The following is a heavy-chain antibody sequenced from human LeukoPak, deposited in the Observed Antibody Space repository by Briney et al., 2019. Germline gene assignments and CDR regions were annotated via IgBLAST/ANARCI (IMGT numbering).Heavy chain of an antibody. Sequence: ASVKVSCKASGYTFTSYGISWVRQAPGQGLEWMGWISAYNGNRNYAQKLQGRVTMTTDTSTSTVYMELSSLRSEDTAVYYCAREKGTGYGGNSERLQHWGQGTLVTVSS. CDR2: ISAYNGNR. CDR1: GYTFTSYG. J-gene: IGHJ1*01. V-gene: IGHV1-18*01. CDR3: AREKGTGYGGNSERLQH. D-gene: IGHD4-23*01.